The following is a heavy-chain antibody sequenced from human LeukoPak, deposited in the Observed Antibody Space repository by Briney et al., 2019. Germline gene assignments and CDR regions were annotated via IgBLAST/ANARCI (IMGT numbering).Heavy chain of an antibody. D-gene: IGHD3-10*01. J-gene: IGHJ4*02. CDR2: IYYSGST. CDR3: ARDSGYYYGSGAFDY. V-gene: IGHV4-39*07. CDR1: GGSISSSSYY. Sequence: SETLSLTCTVSGGSISSSSYYWGWIRQPPGKGLEWIGSIYYSGSTYYNPSLKSRVTMSVDTSKNQFSLKLSSVTAADTAVYYCARDSGYYYGSGAFDYWGQGTLVTVSS.